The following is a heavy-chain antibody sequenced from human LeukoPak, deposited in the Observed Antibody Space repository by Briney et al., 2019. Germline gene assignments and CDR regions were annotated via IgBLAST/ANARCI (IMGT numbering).Heavy chain of an antibody. CDR2: ISGSGGST. CDR3: AKHPIVGATGNFDY. CDR1: GFTFSNYA. J-gene: IGHJ4*02. V-gene: IGHV3-23*01. D-gene: IGHD1-26*01. Sequence: GGSLRLSCAASGFTFSNYAMSWVRQAPGKGLEWVSDISGSGGSTYYADSVKGRFTISRDNSKDTLDLQMNSLRAEDTAVYYCAKHPIVGATGNFDYSGQGTLVTVSS.